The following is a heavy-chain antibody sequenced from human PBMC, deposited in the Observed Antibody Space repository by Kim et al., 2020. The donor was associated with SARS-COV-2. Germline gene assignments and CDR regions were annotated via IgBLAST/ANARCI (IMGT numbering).Heavy chain of an antibody. D-gene: IGHD6-19*01. CDR3: VPCVTLADMCGWCTFFDH. Sequence: GGSLRLSCAASGLTLRSYAMNWVRQGPGKGLEWVSSITRGGDTYYSASVKGRFTISRDNFKDTLILQMNSLIAEDTGNYYCVPCVTLADMCGWCTFFDH. CDR1: GLTLRSYA. V-gene: IGHV3-23*01. J-gene: IGHJ4*01. CDR2: ITRGGDT.